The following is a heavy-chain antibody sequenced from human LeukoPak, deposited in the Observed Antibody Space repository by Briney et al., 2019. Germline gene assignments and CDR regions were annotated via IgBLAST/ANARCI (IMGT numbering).Heavy chain of an antibody. CDR2: MNPNSGNT. D-gene: IGHD3-16*02. J-gene: IGHJ4*02. V-gene: IGHV1-8*01. CDR3: AREFVRHSFDY. CDR1: GYTLTSYD. Sequence: GASVKVSCKASGYTLTSYDINWVRQATGQGLEWMGWMNPNSGNTGYAQKFQGRVTITRNTSISTAYMELSSLRSEDTAVYYCAREFVRHSFDYWGQGTLVTVSS.